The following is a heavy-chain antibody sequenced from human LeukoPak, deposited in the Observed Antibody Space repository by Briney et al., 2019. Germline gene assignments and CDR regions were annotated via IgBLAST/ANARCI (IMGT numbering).Heavy chain of an antibody. J-gene: IGHJ4*02. CDR3: ARFHSGYHYYFDY. CDR2: IDYSGST. D-gene: IGHD5-12*01. V-gene: IGHV4-59*01. CDR1: GGSFSSYY. Sequence: SETLSLTCTVSGGSFSSYYWTWIRQPPGKGLEWIGYIDYSGSTNYNPSLKSRVTISVDTSKNQFSLKLSSVTAADTAVYYCARFHSGYHYYFDYWGQGTLVTVSS.